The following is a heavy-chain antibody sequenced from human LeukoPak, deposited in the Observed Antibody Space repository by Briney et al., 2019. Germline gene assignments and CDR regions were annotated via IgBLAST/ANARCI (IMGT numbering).Heavy chain of an antibody. Sequence: SETPSLTCAVYGGSFSGYYWSWIRQPPGKGLEWIGEINHSGSTNYNPSLKSRVTISVDTSKNQFSLKLSSVTAADTAVYYCARRCSSTSCYDGSDYYYYYGMDVWGQGTTVTVSS. V-gene: IGHV4-34*01. CDR2: INHSGST. J-gene: IGHJ6*02. D-gene: IGHD2-2*01. CDR1: GGSFSGYY. CDR3: ARRCSSTSCYDGSDYYYYYGMDV.